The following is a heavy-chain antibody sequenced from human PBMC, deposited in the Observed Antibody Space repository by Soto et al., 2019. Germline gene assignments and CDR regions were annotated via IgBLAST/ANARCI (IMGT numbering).Heavy chain of an antibody. CDR3: ARIGTTVTKKWLRDYYGMDV. CDR1: GDSVSSNSAA. V-gene: IGHV6-1*01. D-gene: IGHD4-17*01. J-gene: IGHJ6*02. Sequence: PSQTLSLTCAISGDSVSSNSAAWNWIRQSPSRGLEWLGRTYYRSKWYNDYAVSVKSRITINPDTSKNQFSLQLNSVTPEDTAVYYCARIGTTVTKKWLRDYYGMDVWGQGTTVTVSS. CDR2: TYYRSKWYN.